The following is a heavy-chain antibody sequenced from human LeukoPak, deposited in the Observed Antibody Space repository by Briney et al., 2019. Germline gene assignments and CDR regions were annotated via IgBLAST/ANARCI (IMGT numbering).Heavy chain of an antibody. D-gene: IGHD3-10*01. J-gene: IGHJ4*02. V-gene: IGHV4-34*01. Sequence: SETLSLTCAVYGGSFSGYYWSWIRQPPGKGLEWIGEISHSGSTNYNPSLKSRVTISVDTSKNQFSLKLSSVTAADTAVYYCARTRYYYNSRSYGAPYYFDYWGQGTLVTVSS. CDR2: ISHSGST. CDR3: ARTRYYYNSRSYGAPYYFDY. CDR1: GGSFSGYY.